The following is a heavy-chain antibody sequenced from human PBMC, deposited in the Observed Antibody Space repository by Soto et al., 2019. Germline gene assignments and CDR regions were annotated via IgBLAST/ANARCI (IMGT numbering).Heavy chain of an antibody. V-gene: IGHV1-18*04. CDR2: ISAYNGNT. D-gene: IGHD3-16*01. CDR3: ARVVWSARWLDP. Sequence: ASVKGSCKTSAYSFTRYGIRWLRQSPGQGLEWMGWISAYNGNTNYAQKLQGRVTMTTDTSTSTAYMELRSLRSDDTAVYYCARVVWSARWLDPWRQGTLVTVSA. CDR1: AYSFTRYG. J-gene: IGHJ5*02.